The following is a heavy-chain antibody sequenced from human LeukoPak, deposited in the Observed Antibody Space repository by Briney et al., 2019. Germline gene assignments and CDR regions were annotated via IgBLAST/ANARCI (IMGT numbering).Heavy chain of an antibody. CDR3: ARGHLGGWFDP. J-gene: IGHJ5*02. CDR1: GFTSSSYW. V-gene: IGHV3-7*01. D-gene: IGHD3-3*02. CDR2: IKQDGSEK. Sequence: GGSLRLSCAASGFTSSSYWMSWVRQAPGKGLEWVANIKQDGSEKYYVDSVKGRFTISRDNAKNSLYLQMNSLRAEDTAVYYCARGHLGGWFDPWGQGTLVTVSS.